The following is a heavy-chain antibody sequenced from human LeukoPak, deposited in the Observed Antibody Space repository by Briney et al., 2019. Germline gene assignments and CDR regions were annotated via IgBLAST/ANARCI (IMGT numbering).Heavy chain of an antibody. CDR3: ARRLVVPAAAGVNWFDP. J-gene: IGHJ5*02. CDR1: GYTFTGYY. Sequence: GASVKVSCKASGYTFTGYYMHWVRQAPGQGLEWMGRINPNSGGTNYAQKFQGRVTMTRDTSISTAYMELSRLRSDDTAVYYCARRLVVPAAAGVNWFDPWGQGTLVTVSP. CDR2: INPNSGGT. V-gene: IGHV1-2*06. D-gene: IGHD2-2*01.